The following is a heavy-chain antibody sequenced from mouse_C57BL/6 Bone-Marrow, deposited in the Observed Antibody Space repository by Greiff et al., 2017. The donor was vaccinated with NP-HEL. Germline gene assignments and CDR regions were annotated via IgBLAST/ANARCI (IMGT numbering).Heavy chain of an antibody. V-gene: IGHV1-61*01. Sequence: QVQLQQPGAELVRPGSSVKLSCKASGYTFTSYWMDWVKQRPGQGLEWIGNIYPSDSETHYNQKFKVKATLTVDKSSNTDYMQLSSLTSEDSAVYYGASICYLYYAMDYWGQGTSVTVSS. D-gene: IGHD1-1*01. J-gene: IGHJ4*01. CDR1: GYTFTSYW. CDR3: ASICYLYYAMDY. CDR2: IYPSDSET.